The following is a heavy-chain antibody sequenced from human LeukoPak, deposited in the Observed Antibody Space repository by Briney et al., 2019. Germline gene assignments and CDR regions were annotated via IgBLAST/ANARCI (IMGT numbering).Heavy chain of an antibody. Sequence: SQTLSLTCTVSGGSISSGSYYWSWIRQPAGKGLEWIGRIYTSGSTNYNPSLKSRVTISVDTSKNQFSLKLSSVTAADTAVYYCARDRSSSGYFDYWGQGTLVTVSS. CDR3: ARDRSSSGYFDY. CDR1: GGSISSGSYY. V-gene: IGHV4-61*02. D-gene: IGHD6-13*01. CDR2: IYTSGST. J-gene: IGHJ4*02.